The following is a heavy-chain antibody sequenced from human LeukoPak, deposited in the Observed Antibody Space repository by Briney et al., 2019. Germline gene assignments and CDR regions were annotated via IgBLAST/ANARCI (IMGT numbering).Heavy chain of an antibody. Sequence: SETLSLTCAVYGGSFSGYYWSWIRQPPGKGLEWIGEINHSGSTNYNPSLKSRVTISVDTSKNQISLKPSSVTAADTAVYYCARGASGSFSVYFDYWGQGTLVTVSS. CDR2: INHSGST. V-gene: IGHV4-34*01. D-gene: IGHD1-26*01. CDR1: GGSFSGYY. J-gene: IGHJ4*02. CDR3: ARGASGSFSVYFDY.